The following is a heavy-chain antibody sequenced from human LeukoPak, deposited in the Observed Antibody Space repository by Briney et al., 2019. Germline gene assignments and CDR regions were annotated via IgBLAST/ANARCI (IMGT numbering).Heavy chain of an antibody. J-gene: IGHJ3*02. CDR1: GVSVSSGSYY. CDR3: ARVRDAFDI. V-gene: IGHV4-61*01. CDR2: IYYSGST. Sequence: PSETLSLTCTVSGVSVSSGSYYWSWIRQPPGKGLEWIGYIYYSGSTNYNPSLKSRVTTSVDTSKNQFSLKLSSVTAADTAVYYCARVRDAFDIWGQGTMVTVSS.